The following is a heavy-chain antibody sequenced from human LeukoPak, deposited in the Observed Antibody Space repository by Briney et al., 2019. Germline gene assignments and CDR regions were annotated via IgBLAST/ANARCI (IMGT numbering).Heavy chain of an antibody. J-gene: IGHJ4*02. Sequence: GASVKVSCKASGYTFTSYDINWVRQATGQGPEWMGWMNPNSGNTGYAQKFQGRVTMTRNTSISTAYMELSSLRSGDTAVYYCARGRMGSSSWYWFDYWGQGTLVTVSS. CDR2: MNPNSGNT. V-gene: IGHV1-8*01. CDR1: GYTFTSYD. D-gene: IGHD6-13*01. CDR3: ARGRMGSSSWYWFDY.